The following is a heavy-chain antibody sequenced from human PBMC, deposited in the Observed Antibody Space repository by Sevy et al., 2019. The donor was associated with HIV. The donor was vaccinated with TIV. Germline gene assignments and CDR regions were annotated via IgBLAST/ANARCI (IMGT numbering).Heavy chain of an antibody. Sequence: SETLSLTCTVSGGSISSYYWSWIRQPAGKGLEWIGRIYTSGSTNYYPSLKSRVTMSVDTSKNQFSLKLSSVTAADTAVYYCARGRQGIAVAGYYFDSWGQRTLVTVSS. CDR1: GGSISSYY. CDR3: ARGRQGIAVAGYYFDS. D-gene: IGHD6-19*01. V-gene: IGHV4-4*07. CDR2: IYTSGST. J-gene: IGHJ4*02.